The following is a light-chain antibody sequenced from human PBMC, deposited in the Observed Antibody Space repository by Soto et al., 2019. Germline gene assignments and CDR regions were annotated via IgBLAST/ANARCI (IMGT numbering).Light chain of an antibody. J-gene: IGKJ2*01. CDR3: QQYNSYLYS. V-gene: IGKV1-5*03. CDR1: QSVSDW. CDR2: KVS. Sequence: DIQLTQSLSTLSASVGDRVTLTCLASQSVSDWLAWYQQKPGKAPKLLIYKVSTLESGVPLRFAGSGSRTEFNLTISSLQIDDFATYYCQQYNSYLYSFGQGTKVDI.